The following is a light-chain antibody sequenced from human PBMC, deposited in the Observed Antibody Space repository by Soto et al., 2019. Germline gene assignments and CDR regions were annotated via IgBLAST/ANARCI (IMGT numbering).Light chain of an antibody. V-gene: IGKV1-9*01. Sequence: TPLTQTPPSLSASVGDRVTITCRASQGISSYLAWYQQKPGKAPKLLIYAAYALQSGVPSRFSGSGSGTDFTLTISRLQPEDFARYYCQKFNSYPRTFGPGTKVDL. CDR1: QGISSY. J-gene: IGKJ3*01. CDR2: AAY. CDR3: QKFNSYPRT.